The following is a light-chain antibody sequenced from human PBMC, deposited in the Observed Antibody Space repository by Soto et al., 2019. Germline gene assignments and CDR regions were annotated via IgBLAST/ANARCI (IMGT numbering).Light chain of an antibody. Sequence: QSVLTQPASVSGSPGQSITISCTGTSSDVGSYNLVSWYQQDPGKAPKLMIYEGSKRPSGVSNRFSASKSGNTASLTISGLRAEDEADYYCCSYAGSSSYVFGTGTKVTVL. V-gene: IGLV2-23*01. CDR2: EGS. J-gene: IGLJ1*01. CDR3: CSYAGSSSYV. CDR1: SSDVGSYNL.